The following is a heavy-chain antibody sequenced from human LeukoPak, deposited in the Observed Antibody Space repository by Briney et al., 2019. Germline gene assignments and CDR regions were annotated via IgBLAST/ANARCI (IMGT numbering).Heavy chain of an antibody. CDR3: ARDLPDIVVVPAAPVYYYYYMDV. V-gene: IGHV1-18*01. J-gene: IGHJ6*03. Sequence: ASVKVSCKASGYTFTSYGISWVRQAPGQGLEWMGWISAYNGNTNYAQKLQGRVTMATDTSTSTAYMELRSLRSDDTAVYYCARDLPDIVVVPAAPVYYYYYMDVWGKGTTVTVSS. D-gene: IGHD2-2*01. CDR2: ISAYNGNT. CDR1: GYTFTSYG.